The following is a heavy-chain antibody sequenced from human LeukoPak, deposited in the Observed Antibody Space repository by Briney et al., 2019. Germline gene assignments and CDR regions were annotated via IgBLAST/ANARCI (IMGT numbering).Heavy chain of an antibody. D-gene: IGHD2-15*01. CDR2: INHSGST. Sequence: YPSETLSLTCAVYGGSFSGYYWSWIRQPPGKGLEWIGEINHSGSTNYNPSLKSRVTISVDTSKNQFSLKLSSVTAADTAVYYCARGRKNPRKYCSGGSCYPFDYWGQGTLVTVSS. V-gene: IGHV4-34*01. CDR1: GGSFSGYY. CDR3: ARGRKNPRKYCSGGSCYPFDY. J-gene: IGHJ4*02.